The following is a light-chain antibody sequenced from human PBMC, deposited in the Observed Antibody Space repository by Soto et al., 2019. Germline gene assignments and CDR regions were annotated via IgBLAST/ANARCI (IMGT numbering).Light chain of an antibody. CDR3: AAWDDSLNGVF. CDR1: SSNIGSTT. CDR2: TND. J-gene: IGLJ2*01. Sequence: QSVLTQPHSASGTPGQRVTISCSGSSSNIGSTTVNWYHQLPGTAPELLIYTNDHRRSGVPDRFAGSKSGTSASLAISGLQSEDEADDYCAAWDDSLNGVFFGGGTKHTVL. V-gene: IGLV1-44*01.